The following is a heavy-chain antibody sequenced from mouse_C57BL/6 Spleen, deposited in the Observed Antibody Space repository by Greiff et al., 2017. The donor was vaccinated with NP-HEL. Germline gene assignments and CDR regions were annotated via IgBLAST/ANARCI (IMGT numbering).Heavy chain of an antibody. Sequence: VQLQQPGAELVKPGASVKLSCKASGYTFTSYWMQWVKQRPGQGLEWIGEIDPSDSYTNYNQKFKGKATLTVDTSSSTAYMQLSSLTSEDSAVDYCARSSSGHSWFAYWGQGTLVTVSA. V-gene: IGHV1-50*01. CDR3: ARSSSGHSWFAY. D-gene: IGHD3-2*02. CDR1: GYTFTSYW. J-gene: IGHJ3*01. CDR2: IDPSDSYT.